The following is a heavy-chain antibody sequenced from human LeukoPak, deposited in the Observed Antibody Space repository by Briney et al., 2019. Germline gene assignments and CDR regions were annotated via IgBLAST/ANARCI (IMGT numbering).Heavy chain of an antibody. Sequence: ASVKVSCKASGYSFTNNYIHWVRQAPGQGLEWMGMIYPRDGSTSYAQKFQGRVTTTRDTSTSTVYMELSSLRSEDTAVYYCARSSNDYGDYDWFDPWGQGTLVTVSS. J-gene: IGHJ5*02. CDR3: ARSSNDYGDYDWFDP. D-gene: IGHD4-17*01. CDR1: GYSFTNNY. V-gene: IGHV1-46*01. CDR2: IYPRDGST.